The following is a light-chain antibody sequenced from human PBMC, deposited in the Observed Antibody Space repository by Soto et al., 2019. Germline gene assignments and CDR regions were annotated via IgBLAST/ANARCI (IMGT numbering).Light chain of an antibody. J-gene: IGKJ2*01. CDR3: QQYNSYSHT. CDR2: DAS. V-gene: IGKV1-5*01. CDR1: QYISSW. Sequence: DIQMTQSPSTLSASVGDRVTITCRASQYISSWLAWYQQKPGKAPKLLIYDASSLESGVPSRFSGSGSGTEFTLTISSLQPDDFATYYCQQYNSYSHTFGQGTKLEIK.